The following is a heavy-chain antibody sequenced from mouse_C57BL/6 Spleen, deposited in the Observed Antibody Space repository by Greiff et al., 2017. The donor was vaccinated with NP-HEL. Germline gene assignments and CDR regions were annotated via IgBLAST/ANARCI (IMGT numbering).Heavy chain of an antibody. V-gene: IGHV1-54*01. CDR2: INPGSGGT. Sequence: VQGVESGAELVRPGTSVKVSCKASGYAFTNYLIEWVKQRPGQGLEWIGVINPGSGGTNYNEKFKGKATLTADKSSSTAYMQLSSLTSEDSAVYFCARGVGFAYWGQGTLVTVSA. J-gene: IGHJ3*01. CDR3: ARGVGFAY. D-gene: IGHD1-1*01. CDR1: GYAFTNYL.